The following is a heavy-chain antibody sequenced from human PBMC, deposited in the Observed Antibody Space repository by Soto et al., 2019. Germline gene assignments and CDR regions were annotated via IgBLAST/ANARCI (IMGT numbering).Heavy chain of an antibody. CDR2: ISGSGGST. CDR1: GFTFSSYA. J-gene: IGHJ4*02. D-gene: IGHD6-13*01. V-gene: IGHV3-23*01. Sequence: EVQLLESGGGLVQPGGSLRLSCAASGFTFSSYAMSLFRHAPVKGLEWVSAISGSGGSTYYADSVQGRFTISRDNSKNTPYLQMNSLRADDTAVYYCAKTRVQLLALASSDYWVQGNMVTVSS. CDR3: AKTRVQLLALASSDY.